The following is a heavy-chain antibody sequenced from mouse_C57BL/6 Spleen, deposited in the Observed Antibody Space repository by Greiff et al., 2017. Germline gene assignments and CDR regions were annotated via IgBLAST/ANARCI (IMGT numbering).Heavy chain of an antibody. J-gene: IGHJ2*01. CDR1: GYTFTDYE. Sequence: VKLMESGAELVRPGASVTLSCKASGYTFTDYEMHWVKQTPVHGLEWIGAIDPETGGTAYNQKFKGKAILTADKSSSTAYMELRSLTSEDSAVYYCTRENPRGWGQGTTLTVSS. D-gene: IGHD2-10*02. V-gene: IGHV1-15*01. CDR2: IDPETGGT. CDR3: TRENPRG.